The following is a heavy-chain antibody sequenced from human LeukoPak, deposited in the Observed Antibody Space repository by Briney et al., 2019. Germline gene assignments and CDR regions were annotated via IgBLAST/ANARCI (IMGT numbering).Heavy chain of an antibody. CDR3: ASERYYEDV. CDR1: GFTFNNYW. D-gene: IGHD3-3*01. J-gene: IGHJ6*02. Sequence: GGSLRLSCTASGFTFNNYWMSWVRQASGKGLEWVANIKQDGSEKYYVDSVRGRLTISRDNAKNSLFLQMNTLRAEDTAVYYCASERYYEDVWGQGTTVTVSS. CDR2: IKQDGSEK. V-gene: IGHV3-7*01.